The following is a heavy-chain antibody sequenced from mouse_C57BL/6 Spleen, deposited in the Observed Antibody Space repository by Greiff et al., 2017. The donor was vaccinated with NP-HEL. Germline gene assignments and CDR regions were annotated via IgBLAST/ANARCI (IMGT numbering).Heavy chain of an antibody. Sequence: QVQLKQPGAELVKPGASVKLSCKASGYTFTSYWMHWVKQRPGQGLEWIGMIHPNSGSTNYNEKFKSKATLTVDKSSSTAYMQLSSLTSEDSAVYYCARSLRGAMDYWGQGTSVTVSS. J-gene: IGHJ4*01. CDR3: ARSLRGAMDY. V-gene: IGHV1-64*01. CDR1: GYTFTSYW. CDR2: IHPNSGST.